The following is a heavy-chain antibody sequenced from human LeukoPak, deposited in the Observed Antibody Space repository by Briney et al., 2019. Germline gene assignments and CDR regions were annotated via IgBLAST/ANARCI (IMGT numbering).Heavy chain of an antibody. J-gene: IGHJ4*02. Sequence: GGSLRLSCAASGFTFSSYSMNWVRQAPGKGLEWVSAISGSGGSTYYGDSVKGRFTISRDNSKNTLYLQMNSLRAEDTAVYYCAKEFGYGDYFDYWGQGTLVTVSS. V-gene: IGHV3-23*01. CDR3: AKEFGYGDYFDY. D-gene: IGHD4-17*01. CDR1: GFTFSSYS. CDR2: ISGSGGST.